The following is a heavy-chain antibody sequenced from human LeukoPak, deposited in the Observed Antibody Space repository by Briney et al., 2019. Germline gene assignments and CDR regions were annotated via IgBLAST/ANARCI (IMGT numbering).Heavy chain of an antibody. V-gene: IGHV3-21*01. J-gene: IGHJ5*02. Sequence: GGSLRLSCAASGFTFSSYSMTWVRQAPGKGLEWVSSISSSSYIYYADSVKGRFTISRDNAKNSLYPQMNSLRAEDTAVYYCARDVPYSGYDAWGQGTLVTVSS. CDR1: GFTFSSYS. CDR3: ARDVPYSGYDA. D-gene: IGHD5-12*01. CDR2: ISSSSYI.